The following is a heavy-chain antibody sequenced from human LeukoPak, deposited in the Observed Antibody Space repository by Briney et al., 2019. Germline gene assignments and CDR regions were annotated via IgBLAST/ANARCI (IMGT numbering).Heavy chain of an antibody. CDR2: ISATGTVT. CDR3: SIRSATVGGIHSYF. V-gene: IGHV3-23*01. CDR1: GFTFSDSA. J-gene: IGHJ4*02. D-gene: IGHD1-26*01. Sequence: GGSLRLSCAVSGFTFSDSAMSWVRQAPGKGLEWISAISATGTVTVYAVSVKGRFTISRDISQNTPYLQMNGLRAEDTAVYYCSIRSATVGGIHSYFWGQGALVTVPS.